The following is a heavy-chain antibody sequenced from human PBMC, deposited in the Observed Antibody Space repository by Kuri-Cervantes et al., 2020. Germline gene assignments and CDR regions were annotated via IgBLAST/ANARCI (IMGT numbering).Heavy chain of an antibody. Sequence: SCTVSGGSISSGSYYWSWIRQPAGKGLEWIGRIYTSGSTNYNPSLKSRVTISVDTSKNQFSLKLSSVTAADTAVYYCARAPLSRIRHYYDSSGNGYYFDYWGQGTLVTVSS. J-gene: IGHJ4*02. V-gene: IGHV4-61*02. CDR1: GGSISSGSYY. CDR3: ARAPLSRIRHYYDSSGNGYYFDY. D-gene: IGHD3-22*01. CDR2: IYTSGST.